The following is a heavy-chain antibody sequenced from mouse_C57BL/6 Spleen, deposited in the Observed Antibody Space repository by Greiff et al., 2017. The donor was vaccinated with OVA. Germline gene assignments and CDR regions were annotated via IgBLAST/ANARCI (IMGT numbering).Heavy chain of an antibody. D-gene: IGHD1-1*01. Sequence: EVNLVESGGGLVKPGGSLKLSCAASGFTFSDYGMHWVRQAPEKGLEWVAYISSGSSTIYYADTVKGRFTISRDNAKNTLFLQMTSLRSEDTAMYYCARLLRWYAMDYWGQGTSVTVSS. V-gene: IGHV5-17*01. CDR1: GFTFSDYG. CDR3: ARLLRWYAMDY. J-gene: IGHJ4*01. CDR2: ISSGSSTI.